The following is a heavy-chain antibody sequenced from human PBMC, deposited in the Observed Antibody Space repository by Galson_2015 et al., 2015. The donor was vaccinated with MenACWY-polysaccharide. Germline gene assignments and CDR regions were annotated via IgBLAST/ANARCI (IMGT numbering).Heavy chain of an antibody. Sequence: SVKVSCKASGYIFSNYYIHWLRQAPGQGPEWMGWVNPSSRDANYAQKFQGRVTMTRDTSITTAYMELSRLTFDDTAVYYCARDHHYDSSGCAEFWGQGTLVTVSS. CDR3: ARDHHYDSSGCAEF. V-gene: IGHV1-2*02. CDR2: VNPSSRDA. D-gene: IGHD3-22*01. CDR1: GYIFSNYY. J-gene: IGHJ4*02.